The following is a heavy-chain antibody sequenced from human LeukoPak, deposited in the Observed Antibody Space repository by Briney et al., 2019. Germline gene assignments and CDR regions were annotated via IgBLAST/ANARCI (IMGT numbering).Heavy chain of an antibody. CDR1: GFAFSSYT. D-gene: IGHD3-22*01. Sequence: GGSLRLSCAASGFAFSSYTMSWVRQAPGKGLEWVSGISGSGDNTYYADSVKGRFTISRGNSKNTLYVQVNSLGTEDTAAYYCAKGSYYDSSGSFYFDYWGQGTLVTVSS. CDR2: ISGSGDNT. J-gene: IGHJ4*02. V-gene: IGHV3-23*01. CDR3: AKGSYYDSSGSFYFDY.